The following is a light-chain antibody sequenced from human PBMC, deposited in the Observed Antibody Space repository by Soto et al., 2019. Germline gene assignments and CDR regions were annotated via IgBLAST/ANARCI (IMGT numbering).Light chain of an antibody. V-gene: IGLV1-47*01. J-gene: IGLJ2*01. Sequence: QPVLTQPPSASETPGQRVTISCSGSSSNIGSNHVYWYQHLPGTAPKLLIYRNNQRPSGVPDRFSGSKSGTSASLAISGLRSEDEADYYCAAWDDSLRVVFGGGTKVTVL. CDR2: RNN. CDR1: SSNIGSNH. CDR3: AAWDDSLRVV.